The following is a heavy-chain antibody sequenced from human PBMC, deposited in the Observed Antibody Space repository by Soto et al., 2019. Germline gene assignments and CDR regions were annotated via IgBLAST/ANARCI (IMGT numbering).Heavy chain of an antibody. D-gene: IGHD6-6*01. V-gene: IGHV1-46*01. CDR3: ARDSRSIEVPHYFDY. J-gene: IGHJ4*02. Sequence: ASVKVSCKASGYTFTSYYMHWVRQAPGQGLEWMGIINPSGGSTSYAQKFQGRVTMTRDTSTSTVYMELSSLRSEDTAVYYCARDSRSIEVPHYFDYWGQGALVTVSS. CDR2: INPSGGST. CDR1: GYTFTSYY.